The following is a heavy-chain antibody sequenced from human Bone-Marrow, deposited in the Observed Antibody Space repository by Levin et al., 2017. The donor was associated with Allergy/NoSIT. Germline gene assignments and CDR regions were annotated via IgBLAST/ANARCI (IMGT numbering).Heavy chain of an antibody. D-gene: IGHD3-16*02. CDR3: AREIGAPRYFDY. Sequence: GESLKISCEASGFTSSSYSMNWVRQAPGKGLEWLSHISETLVTSSYAGSVKGRFTISRDNSKKSLHLQMDSLRVDDTGVYYCAREIGAPRYFDYWGQGILVTVSS. V-gene: IGHV3-48*04. CDR2: ISETLVTS. CDR1: GFTSSSYS. J-gene: IGHJ4*02.